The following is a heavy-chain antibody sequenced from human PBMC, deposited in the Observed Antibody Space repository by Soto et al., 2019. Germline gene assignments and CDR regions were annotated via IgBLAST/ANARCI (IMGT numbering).Heavy chain of an antibody. Sequence: QVQLVQSGAEVKKAGSSVKVSCKASGGNFSSYAISWVRQAPGQGLEWMGGIIPIFGTANYAQKFQGRVTITADESTSTAYMELSSLRSEDTAVYYCARGHRYCDCLVHYYGMDVWCQGNTVTVSS. CDR3: ARGHRYCDCLVHYYGMDV. CDR2: IIPIFGTA. CDR1: GGNFSSYA. D-gene: IGHD3-9*01. J-gene: IGHJ6*02. V-gene: IGHV1-69*01.